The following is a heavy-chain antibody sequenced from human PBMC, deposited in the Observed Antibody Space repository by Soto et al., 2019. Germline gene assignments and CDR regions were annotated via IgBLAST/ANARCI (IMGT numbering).Heavy chain of an antibody. CDR3: ARADYYGSGGDY. Sequence: GGSLRLSCAASGFTFSSYWMSWVRQAPGKGLEWVANIKEDGSEKYYVDSVKGRFTISRDHAENSLYLQMNSLRAEDTAVYYCARADYYGSGGDYWGQGTLVTVPQ. V-gene: IGHV3-7*01. J-gene: IGHJ4*02. CDR1: GFTFSSYW. CDR2: IKEDGSEK. D-gene: IGHD3-10*01.